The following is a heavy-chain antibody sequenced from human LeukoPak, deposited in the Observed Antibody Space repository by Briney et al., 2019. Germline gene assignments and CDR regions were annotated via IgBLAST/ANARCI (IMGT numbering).Heavy chain of an antibody. CDR2: ISWNSGSI. Sequence: GGSLRLSCAASGFTFDDYAMHWVRQAPGKGLEWVSGISWNSGSIGYADSVKGRFTISRDNAKNSLYLQMNSLRAEDTALYYCAKSPYYDSSQDQGFDYWGQGTLVTVSS. V-gene: IGHV3-9*01. J-gene: IGHJ4*02. D-gene: IGHD3-22*01. CDR3: AKSPYYDSSQDQGFDY. CDR1: GFTFDDYA.